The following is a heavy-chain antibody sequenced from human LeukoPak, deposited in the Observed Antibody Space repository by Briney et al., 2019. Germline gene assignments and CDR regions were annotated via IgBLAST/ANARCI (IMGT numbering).Heavy chain of an antibody. V-gene: IGHV3-23*01. CDR3: ARAGLVVVTAKKSDAFDV. CDR1: GFTFSNNA. J-gene: IGHJ3*01. Sequence: PGGSLRLSCAASGFTFSNNAMSWVRQAPGKGLEWVSTISTGGGGTYYADSVKGRFTISRDTSKNTLYLQMSSLKTEDTAVYYCARAGLVVVTAKKSDAFDVWGQGTMVTVSS. CDR2: ISTGGGGT. D-gene: IGHD2-21*02.